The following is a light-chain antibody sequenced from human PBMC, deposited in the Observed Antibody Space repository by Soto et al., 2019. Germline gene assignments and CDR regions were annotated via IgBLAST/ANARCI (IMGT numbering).Light chain of an antibody. Sequence: EVVLTQSPATLSLSPGETATVSCRASQSAKHFLAWYQQKPGQAPRLLIYDASNRATGIPARFSGSGSGTDFTLTISCLEPEDFAVYYCQQRSNWPPTWTFGQGTKVEIK. CDR3: QQRSNWPPTWT. CDR2: DAS. CDR1: QSAKHF. J-gene: IGKJ1*01. V-gene: IGKV3-11*01.